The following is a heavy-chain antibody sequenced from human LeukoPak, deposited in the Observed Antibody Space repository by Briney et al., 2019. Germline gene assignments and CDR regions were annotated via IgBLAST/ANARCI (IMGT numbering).Heavy chain of an antibody. CDR3: AKGRGHSYGFDAFDI. J-gene: IGHJ3*02. D-gene: IGHD5-18*01. CDR1: GFIFSSYG. V-gene: IGHV3-30*02. Sequence: GGSLTLSCAASGFIFSSYGMHWVRQAPGKGLEWVAFIRYDGSNKYYADSVKGRFTISRDNSKNTLYLQMNSLRAEDTAVYSCAKGRGHSYGFDAFDIWGQGTMVTVSP. CDR2: IRYDGSNK.